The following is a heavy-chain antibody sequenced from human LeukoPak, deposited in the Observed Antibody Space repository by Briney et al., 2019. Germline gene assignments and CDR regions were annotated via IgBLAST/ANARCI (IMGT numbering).Heavy chain of an antibody. CDR1: GFTFTSYG. Sequence: PGGYLRLSCAASGFTFTSYGMHWVRQAPGKGLEWVAVIWYDGSNKYYADSVKGRFTISRDNSKNTLYLQMNSLRAEDTAVYYCAPPGGNSFDYWGQGTLVTVSS. V-gene: IGHV3-33*01. D-gene: IGHD2-15*01. CDR3: APPGGNSFDY. CDR2: IWYDGSNK. J-gene: IGHJ4*02.